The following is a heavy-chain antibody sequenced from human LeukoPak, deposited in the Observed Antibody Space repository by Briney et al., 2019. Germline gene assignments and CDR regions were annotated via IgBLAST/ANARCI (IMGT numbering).Heavy chain of an antibody. D-gene: IGHD1-26*01. Sequence: GGSLRLSCAASEFTFSIYTMNWVRQAPGKGLEWVGAISGSGDDTYYADSVEGRFTISRDNSKSTLYLQMNSLRAEDTAVYYCAKMVPISGRPREGFDYWGQGTLVTVSS. V-gene: IGHV3-23*01. CDR1: EFTFSIYT. J-gene: IGHJ4*02. CDR2: ISGSGDDT. CDR3: AKMVPISGRPREGFDY.